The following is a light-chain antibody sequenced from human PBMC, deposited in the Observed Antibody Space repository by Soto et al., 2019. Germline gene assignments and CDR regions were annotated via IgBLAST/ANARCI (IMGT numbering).Light chain of an antibody. J-gene: IGKJ2*01. CDR1: QTISIW. CDR2: KAS. CDR3: QQYSSDSNT. Sequence: DIQMTQSPSTLSASVGDRVTITCRASQTISIWLAWYQQKPGKAPKLLIYKASTLDRGVPSRFIGSGSGTEFTLTISSLQPDDFATYYCQQYSSDSNTFGQGTNLEI. V-gene: IGKV1-5*03.